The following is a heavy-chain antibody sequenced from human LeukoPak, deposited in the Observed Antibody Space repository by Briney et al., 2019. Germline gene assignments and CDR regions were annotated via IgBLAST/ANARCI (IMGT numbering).Heavy chain of an antibody. CDR3: ARNPYYYASSGYYWGDYYYYGMDV. D-gene: IGHD3-22*01. J-gene: IGHJ6*02. CDR1: GYTFTSYG. V-gene: IGHV1-18*01. Sequence: ASVKVSCKASGYTFTSYGISWVRQAPGQGLEWMGWISAYNGNTNYAQKLQGRVTMTTDTSTSTAYMELRSLRSDDTAVYYCARNPYYYASSGYYWGDYYYYGMDVWGQGTTVTVSS. CDR2: ISAYNGNT.